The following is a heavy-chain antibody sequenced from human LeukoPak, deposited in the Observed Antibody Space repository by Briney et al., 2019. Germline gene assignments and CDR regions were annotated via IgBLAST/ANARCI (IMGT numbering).Heavy chain of an antibody. Sequence: GGSLRLSCAASGFTLSSYWMYWVRHAPGKGLVWVSRINSDGRTTMYADSVKGRFTISRDNAKNTLYLQMSSLRAEDTAVYYCARIRSGWYHDYWGQGTLVTVSS. J-gene: IGHJ4*02. CDR3: ARIRSGWYHDY. CDR1: GFTLSSYW. V-gene: IGHV3-74*03. D-gene: IGHD6-19*01. CDR2: INSDGRTT.